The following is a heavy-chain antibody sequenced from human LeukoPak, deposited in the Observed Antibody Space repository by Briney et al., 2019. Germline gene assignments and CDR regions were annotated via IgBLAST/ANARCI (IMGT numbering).Heavy chain of an antibody. D-gene: IGHD3-10*01. CDR2: IHNSGIT. J-gene: IGHJ4*02. CDR1: DGPFSGYF. CDR3: ARRYYYNMGSFPFDF. Sequence: SETLSLTCAVSDGPFSGYFWSWIRQSPGKGLEWIGEIHNSGITNSNPSLSSRVTISEDTSKNHFYLNLSSVTAADTAVYYCARRYYYNMGSFPFDFWSQGTLVTVSS. V-gene: IGHV4-34*01.